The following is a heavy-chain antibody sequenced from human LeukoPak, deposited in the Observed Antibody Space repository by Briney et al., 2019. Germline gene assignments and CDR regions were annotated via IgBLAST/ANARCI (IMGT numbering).Heavy chain of an antibody. D-gene: IGHD2-15*01. Sequence: SVKVSCKASGYTFTGYYMHWVRQAPGQGLEWMGRIIPILGIANYAQKFQGRVTITADKSTSTAYMELSSLRSEDTAVYYCASGRILLSVDSSSIHYYYYYGMDVWGQGTTVTVSS. CDR2: IIPILGIA. CDR3: ASGRILLSVDSSSIHYYYYYGMDV. V-gene: IGHV1-69*02. J-gene: IGHJ6*02. CDR1: GYTFTGYY.